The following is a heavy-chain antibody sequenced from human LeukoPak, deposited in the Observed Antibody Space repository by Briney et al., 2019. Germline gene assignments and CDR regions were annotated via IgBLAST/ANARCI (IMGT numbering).Heavy chain of an antibody. Sequence: ASVKVSCKASGYTFTSYYMHWVRQAPGQGLEWMGIINPSGGSTSYAQKFQGRVTMTRDTSTSTVYMELSSLRSEDTAVYYCARDLGVGVTYYGSGSFYWGQGTLVTVSS. CDR2: INPSGGST. D-gene: IGHD3-10*01. V-gene: IGHV1-46*01. CDR1: GYTFTSYY. CDR3: ARDLGVGVTYYGSGSFY. J-gene: IGHJ4*02.